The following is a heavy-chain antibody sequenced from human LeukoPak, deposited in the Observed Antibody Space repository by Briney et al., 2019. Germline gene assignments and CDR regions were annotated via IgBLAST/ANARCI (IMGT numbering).Heavy chain of an antibody. J-gene: IGHJ3*02. Sequence: GGSLRLSCAASGFTFSSYAMSWVRQAPGKGLEWVSAISGSGGSTYYADSVKGRFTISRDNSKNTLYLQMNSLRAEDTAVYYCAKDLIVVVVAARSDAFDTWGQGTMVTVSS. CDR1: GFTFSSYA. D-gene: IGHD2-15*01. V-gene: IGHV3-23*01. CDR2: ISGSGGST. CDR3: AKDLIVVVVAARSDAFDT.